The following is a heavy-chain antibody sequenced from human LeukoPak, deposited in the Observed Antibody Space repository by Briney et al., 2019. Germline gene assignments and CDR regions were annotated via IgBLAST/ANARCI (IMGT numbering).Heavy chain of an antibody. CDR3: ARDIRATGHGNFDY. V-gene: IGHV3-48*02. Sequence: GGSLRLSCAASGFTFSNYNMNWVRQAPGKGLEWVSYISTGGSNIYYADSVKGRFTISRGNAKNSLYLQMNSLRDDDTAVYYCARDIRATGHGNFDYWGQGTLVTVSS. CDR1: GFTFSNYN. D-gene: IGHD1-1*01. CDR2: ISTGGSNI. J-gene: IGHJ4*02.